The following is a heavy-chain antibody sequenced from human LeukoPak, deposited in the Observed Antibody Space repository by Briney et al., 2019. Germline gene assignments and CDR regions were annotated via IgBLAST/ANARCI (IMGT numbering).Heavy chain of an antibody. CDR3: ARGGGITMIVTYFDY. CDR2: INHSGST. CDR1: GGSFSGYY. J-gene: IGHJ4*02. D-gene: IGHD3-22*01. Sequence: SETLSLTCAVYGGSFSGYYWSWIRQPPGKGLEWIGEINHSGSTNYNPSLKSRVTISVDTSKNQFSLKLSSVTAADTAVYYCARGGGITMIVTYFDYWGQGTLVTVSS. V-gene: IGHV4-34*01.